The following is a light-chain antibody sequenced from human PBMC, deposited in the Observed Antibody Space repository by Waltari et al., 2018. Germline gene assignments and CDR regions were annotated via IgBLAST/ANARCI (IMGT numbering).Light chain of an antibody. CDR2: DVS. J-gene: IGLJ1*01. Sequence: QSALPQPASVSGSPGQSITISCTGTSSYVGGYNFVSCYQQHPGKAPQLMIYDVSNRPSGVSNRFSGSKSGNTASLTISGLQAEDEADYYCSSYTSSDTPVFGTGTKVTVV. CDR3: SSYTSSDTPV. V-gene: IGLV2-14*01. CDR1: SSYVGGYNF.